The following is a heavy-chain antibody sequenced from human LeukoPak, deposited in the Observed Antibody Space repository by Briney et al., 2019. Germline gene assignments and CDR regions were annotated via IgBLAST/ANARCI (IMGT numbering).Heavy chain of an antibody. CDR2: ISGSGGST. D-gene: IGHD2-8*02. J-gene: IGHJ6*04. Sequence: GGSLRLSCAASGFTFSSYAMSWVRQAPGKGLEWVSAISGSGGSTYYADSVKGRFTISRDNSKNTLYLQMNSLRAEDTAVYYCAKDLLGWDSPGPVVSDMDVWGKGTTVTVSS. CDR3: AKDLLGWDSPGPVVSDMDV. V-gene: IGHV3-23*01. CDR1: GFTFSSYA.